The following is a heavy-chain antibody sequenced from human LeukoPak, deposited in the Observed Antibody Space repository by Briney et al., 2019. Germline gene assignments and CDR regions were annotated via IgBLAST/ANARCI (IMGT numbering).Heavy chain of an antibody. V-gene: IGHV3-53*01. CDR1: GFTVSTKY. D-gene: IGHD3-10*01. Sequence: GGSLTLSCAASGFTVSTKYMSWVRQAPGKGLEWVSIIYSGESTYYAESVKGRFIVSRDNSKNMLYLQMNSLRVDDTAVYSCARVGDHYHWYFDLWGRGTLVTVSS. CDR2: IYSGEST. J-gene: IGHJ2*01. CDR3: ARVGDHYHWYFDL.